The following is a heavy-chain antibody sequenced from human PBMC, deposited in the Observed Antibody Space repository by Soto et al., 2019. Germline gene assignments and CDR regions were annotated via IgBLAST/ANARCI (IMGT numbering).Heavy chain of an antibody. CDR3: ARRGDTLPSFYFGMDV. Sequence: QVQLQESGPGLVRPSQILSLNCTVSGGSMTSGGYYWNWIRHPPGMGLEWIGFIHNSGSLYYNPSLRSRLVISLDTSKNQFSRRLSSVTVADSAVYYCARRGDTLPSFYFGMDVWGQGTTVTVSS. CDR1: GGSMTSGGYY. D-gene: IGHD2-21*02. J-gene: IGHJ6*02. CDR2: IHNSGSL. V-gene: IGHV4-31*03.